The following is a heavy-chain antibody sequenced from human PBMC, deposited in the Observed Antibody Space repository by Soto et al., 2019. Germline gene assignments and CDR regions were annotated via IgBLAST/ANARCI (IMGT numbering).Heavy chain of an antibody. D-gene: IGHD2-15*01. V-gene: IGHV1-69*12. Sequence: QVQLVQSGAEVKKPGSSVKVSCKASGGTLSSYAISWVRQAPGQGLEWMGGIIPIFGTANYAQKFQGRVTITADESTSTAYMELSSLRSEDTAVYYCARDRGYCSGGSCYSDYWGQGTLVTVSS. CDR3: ARDRGYCSGGSCYSDY. J-gene: IGHJ4*02. CDR2: IIPIFGTA. CDR1: GGTLSSYA.